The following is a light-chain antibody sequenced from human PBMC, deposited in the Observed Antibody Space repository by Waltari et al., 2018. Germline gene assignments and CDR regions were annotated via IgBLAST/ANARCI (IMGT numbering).Light chain of an antibody. CDR3: LVSYSGALWV. J-gene: IGLJ3*02. Sequence: QAVVTQEPSLTVSPGGTVTLTCGSSSGPVTSGHYPYWFQQKPGQAPMTRIYATRNKHSRTPARFSGSLLGGKAALTLSGAQPDDEATYYCLVSYSGALWVFGGGTKLTVL. CDR1: SGPVTSGHY. V-gene: IGLV7-46*01. CDR2: ATR.